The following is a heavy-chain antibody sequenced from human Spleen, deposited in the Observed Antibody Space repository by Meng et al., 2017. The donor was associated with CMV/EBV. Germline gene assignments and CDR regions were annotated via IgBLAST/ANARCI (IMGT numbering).Heavy chain of an antibody. J-gene: IGHJ6*02. CDR1: GFTFDTYN. D-gene: IGHD2-2*01. Sequence: GGSLRLSCAASGFTFDTYNMDWVRQAPGKGLEWVSSITSRSGYIYYADSVKGRFTISRDNAKNSLDLQMNSLRVEDTAVYYCAREGYCSSSCCYGVSSGYYYAMDVWGQGTTVTVSS. CDR2: ITSRSGYI. CDR3: AREGYCSSSCCYGVSSGYYYAMDV. V-gene: IGHV3-21*01.